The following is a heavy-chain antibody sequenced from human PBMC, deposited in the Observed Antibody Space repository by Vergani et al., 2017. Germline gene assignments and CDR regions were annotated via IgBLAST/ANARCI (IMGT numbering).Heavy chain of an antibody. CDR3: AGAELEGSVDYSNYFDY. D-gene: IGHD4-11*01. J-gene: IGHJ4*02. CDR1: GGTFSSYA. Sequence: QVQLVQSGAEVKKPGSSVKVSCKASGGTFSSYAISWVRQAPGQGLEWMGGIIPIFGTANYAQKFQGRVTITADESTSTAYMELSSLRSEDTAVYYGAGAELEGSVDYSNYFDYWGQGTLVTVAS. CDR2: IIPIFGTA. V-gene: IGHV1-69*01.